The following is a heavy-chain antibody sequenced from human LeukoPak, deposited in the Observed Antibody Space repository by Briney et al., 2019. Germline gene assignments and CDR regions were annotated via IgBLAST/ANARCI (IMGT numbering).Heavy chain of an antibody. CDR3: ARDRTGTTAFDI. D-gene: IGHD1-1*01. CDR1: GFTVSSNY. CDR2: IYSGGST. Sequence: GGSLRLSCAASGFTVSSNYMSWVRQAPGKGLEWVSVIYSGGSTYYADSVKGRFTTSRDNSKNTLYLQMNSLRAEDTAVYYCARDRTGTTAFDIWGQGTMVTVSS. V-gene: IGHV3-66*01. J-gene: IGHJ3*02.